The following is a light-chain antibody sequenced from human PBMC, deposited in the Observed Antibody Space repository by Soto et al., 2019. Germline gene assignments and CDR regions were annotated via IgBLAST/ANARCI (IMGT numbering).Light chain of an antibody. J-gene: IGLJ2*01. CDR1: SSNIGSRYD. CDR3: QSYDSSLSGVV. CDR2: GNN. V-gene: IGLV1-40*01. Sequence: QSVLTQPPSVSGAPGQRVTISCAGTSSNIGSRYDVHWYQQLPGTAPKLVIYGNNIRTTGVTDRFSGSKSGTSASLAITGLQAEDEADYYCQSYDSSLSGVVFGGGTKLTVL.